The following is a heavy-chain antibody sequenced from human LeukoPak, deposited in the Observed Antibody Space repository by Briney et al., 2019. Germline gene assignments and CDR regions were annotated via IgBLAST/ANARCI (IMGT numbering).Heavy chain of an antibody. J-gene: IGHJ3*02. CDR1: GYTFTSYG. CDR3: ARDRNIVVVPAAPDAFDI. CDR2: ISAYSGNT. Sequence: GASVKVSCKASGYTFTSYGISWVRQAPGQGLEWMGWISAYSGNTNYAQKLQGRVTMTTDTSTSTAYMELRSLRSDDTAVYYCARDRNIVVVPAAPDAFDIWGQGTMVTVSS. V-gene: IGHV1-18*01. D-gene: IGHD2-2*01.